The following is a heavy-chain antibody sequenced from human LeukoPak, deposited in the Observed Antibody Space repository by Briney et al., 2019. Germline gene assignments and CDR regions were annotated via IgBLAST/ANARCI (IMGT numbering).Heavy chain of an antibody. Sequence: SETLSLTCTVSGYPISSGYYWGWLRQPPGRGLEWIGTIYHSGSTYYNPSLKSRVTISVDTSKNQFSLKLSSATAADTAVYYCARMGDSGTTSSWGQGTLVTVSS. CDR3: ARMGDSGTTSS. J-gene: IGHJ4*02. D-gene: IGHD1-1*01. CDR2: IYHSGST. V-gene: IGHV4-38-2*02. CDR1: GYPISSGYY.